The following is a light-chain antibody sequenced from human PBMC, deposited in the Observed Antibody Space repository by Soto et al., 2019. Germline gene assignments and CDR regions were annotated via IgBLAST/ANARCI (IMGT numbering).Light chain of an antibody. CDR1: QSVSSY. V-gene: IGKV3-11*01. CDR3: QQRSNWPLT. CDR2: DAS. J-gene: IGKJ4*01. Sequence: EIVLTNSPATLSLPPGEKATLSCRARQSVSSYLAWYQQKPCQGPRLLIYDASNRATGIPARFSGSGSATDFTLTISSLEPEDFAVYYCQQRSNWPLTFSGGTKVDIK.